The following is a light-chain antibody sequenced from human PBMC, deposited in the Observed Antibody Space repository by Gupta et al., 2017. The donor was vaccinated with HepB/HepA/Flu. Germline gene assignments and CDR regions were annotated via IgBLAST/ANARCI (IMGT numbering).Light chain of an antibody. J-gene: IGKJ1*01. V-gene: IGKV3-15*01. Sequence: EIVMTQSPVTLSASPGEGATLSCRASQSVSSNLAWYQQKPGQAPRLLIYGASTRATGIPARFSGSGSGTEFTLTISSLQSEDFAVYYCQQDYNWWTFGQGTKVEIK. CDR3: QQDYNWWT. CDR1: QSVSSN. CDR2: GAS.